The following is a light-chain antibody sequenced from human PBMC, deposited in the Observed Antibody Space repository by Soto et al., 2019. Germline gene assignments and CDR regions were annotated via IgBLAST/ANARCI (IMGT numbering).Light chain of an antibody. CDR2: EVS. Sequence: QSALTQPASVSGSPGQSITISCTGASSDVGGYNYVSWYQQHPGKASKLIIYEVSNRPSGVSNRFSGSKSGNTASLTISGLQAEDEADYYCSSYTTNSTPYVFGTGTKLTVL. J-gene: IGLJ1*01. V-gene: IGLV2-14*01. CDR3: SSYTTNSTPYV. CDR1: SSDVGGYNY.